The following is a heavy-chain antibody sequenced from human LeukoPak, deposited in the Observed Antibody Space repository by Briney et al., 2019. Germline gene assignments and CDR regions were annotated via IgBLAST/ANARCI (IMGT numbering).Heavy chain of an antibody. J-gene: IGHJ4*02. CDR1: GFTFSDYY. CDR2: ISGSGDSK. V-gene: IGHV3-11*01. D-gene: IGHD4-11*01. Sequence: PGGSLRLSCAASGFTFSDYYMNWIRQAPGKGLEWVSYISGSGDSKFYADSVKGRFTISRDNAKNSLYLQMNSLRAEDTAVYYCARRTYSSYFFDYWGQGTLVTVSS. CDR3: ARRTYSSYFFDY.